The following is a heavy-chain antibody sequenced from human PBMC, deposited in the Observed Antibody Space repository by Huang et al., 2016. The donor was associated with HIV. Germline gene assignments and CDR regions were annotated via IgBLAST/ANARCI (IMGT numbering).Heavy chain of an antibody. CDR2: IIPMLGTT. V-gene: IGHV1-69*13. D-gene: IGHD2-21*02. J-gene: IGHJ6*03. CDR1: GGTFSANA. CDR3: ARQPYCGGDCAHYYYFYMDV. Sequence: QVQLVQSGAEVKRPGASVKVSCRASGGTFSANACSWVRQAPGQGLEWMGGIIPMLGTTNYAQRFQGKVTSTADESSSTVYMELSSLRSDDTAVYYCARQPYCGGDCAHYYYFYMDVWGKGTTVTVSS.